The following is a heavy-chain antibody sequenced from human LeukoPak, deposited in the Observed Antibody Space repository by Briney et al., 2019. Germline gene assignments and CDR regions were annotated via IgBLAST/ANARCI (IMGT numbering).Heavy chain of an antibody. CDR3: ARQYYDILTVDY. J-gene: IGHJ4*02. V-gene: IGHV3-23*01. CDR1: GFTFSTYA. CDR2: ISSSGYST. D-gene: IGHD3-9*01. Sequence: GGSLRLSCAASGFTFSTYAMSWVRQVPGKGLEWVSAISSSGYSTYYADSVKGRFTISRDNSKNTLYLQMNSLRAEDTAVYYCARQYYDILTVDYWGQGTLVTVSS.